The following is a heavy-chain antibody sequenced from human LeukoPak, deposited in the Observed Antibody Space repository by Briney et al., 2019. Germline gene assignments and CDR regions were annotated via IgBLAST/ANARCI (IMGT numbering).Heavy chain of an antibody. Sequence: GGSLRLSCAASGFTFDDYAMHWVRQAPGKGLEWVSGISWNSGSIGYADSVKGRFTISRDNAKNSLYLQMNSLRAEDTALYYCAKDMRWLQFGWGQGTLVTVSS. J-gene: IGHJ4*02. CDR3: AKDMRWLQFG. D-gene: IGHD5-24*01. CDR2: ISWNSGSI. CDR1: GFTFDDYA. V-gene: IGHV3-9*01.